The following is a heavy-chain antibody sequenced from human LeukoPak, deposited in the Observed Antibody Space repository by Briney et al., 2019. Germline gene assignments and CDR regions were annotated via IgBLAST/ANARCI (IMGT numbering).Heavy chain of an antibody. CDR3: ANFEGDGRYFDY. CDR1: GGSFSGYY. D-gene: IGHD3-16*01. V-gene: IGHV4-34*01. Sequence: PSETLSLTCAVYGGSFSGYYWSWIRQPPGKGLEWIGEINHSGSTNYNPSLKSRVTISVDTSKNQFSLKLGSVTAADTAVYYCANFEGDGRYFDYWGQGTLVTVSS. J-gene: IGHJ4*02. CDR2: INHSGST.